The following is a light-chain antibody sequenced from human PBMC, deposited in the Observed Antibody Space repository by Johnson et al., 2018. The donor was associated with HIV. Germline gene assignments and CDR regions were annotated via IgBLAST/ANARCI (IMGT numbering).Light chain of an antibody. Sequence: QSVLTQPPSVSAAPGQKVTISCFGSDSDIGNNYVSWYQQLPGTAPKLLIYDNNKRHSGIPDRFSGHKSGTSATLGITGLPTGDEADYYSETWDSCLSGVFGTGTKVTGL. CDR1: DSDIGNNY. CDR3: ETWDSCLSGV. J-gene: IGLJ1*01. CDR2: DNN. V-gene: IGLV1-51*01.